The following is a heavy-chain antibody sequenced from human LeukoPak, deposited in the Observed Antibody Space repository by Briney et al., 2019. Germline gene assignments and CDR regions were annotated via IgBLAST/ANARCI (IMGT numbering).Heavy chain of an antibody. CDR3: ATKRWDGSGSYRRGGFDY. V-gene: IGHV3-30-3*01. D-gene: IGHD3-10*01. CDR2: ISYDGSNK. CDR1: GFTFSSYA. Sequence: GGSLRLSCAASGFTFSSYAMHWVRQAPGKGLEWVAVISYDGSNKYYADSVKGRFTISRDNSKNTLYLQMNSLRAEDTAVYYCATKRWDGSGSYRRGGFDYWGQGTLVTVSS. J-gene: IGHJ4*02.